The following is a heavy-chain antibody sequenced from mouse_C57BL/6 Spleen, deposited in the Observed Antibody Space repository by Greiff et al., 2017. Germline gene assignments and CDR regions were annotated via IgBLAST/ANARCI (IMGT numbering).Heavy chain of an antibody. CDR1: GYTFTSYW. D-gene: IGHD2-1*01. CDR3: AREGAYGNYVRYFDY. CDR2: IHPNSGST. V-gene: IGHV1-64*01. J-gene: IGHJ3*01. Sequence: QVQLQQPGAELVKPGASVKLSCKASGYTFTSYWMHWVKQRPGQGLEWIGMIHPNSGSTNYNEKFKSKATLTVDKSSSTAYMQLSSLTSEDSAVYYCAREGAYGNYVRYFDYWGQGTLVTVSA.